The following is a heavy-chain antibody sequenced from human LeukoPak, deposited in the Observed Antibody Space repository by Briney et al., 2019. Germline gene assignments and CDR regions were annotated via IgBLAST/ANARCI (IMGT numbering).Heavy chain of an antibody. V-gene: IGHV3-66*01. Sequence: GGSLRLSCAASGFTVSSNYMSWVRQAPGKGLEWVSVIYSGGSTYYADSVKGRFTFSRDNSKNTLYLQMNSLGAEDTAVYYCARDGPHYYFYGMDVWGQGTTVTVSS. J-gene: IGHJ6*02. CDR3: ARDGPHYYFYGMDV. CDR2: IYSGGST. CDR1: GFTVSSNY.